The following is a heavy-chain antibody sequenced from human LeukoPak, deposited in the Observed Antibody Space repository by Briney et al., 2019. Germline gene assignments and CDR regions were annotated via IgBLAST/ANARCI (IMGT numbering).Heavy chain of an antibody. V-gene: IGHV3-33*01. J-gene: IGHJ3*02. CDR1: GFSFSTYD. CDR3: VGALLTAAGTIGAFDI. CDR2: IWPNGSNK. Sequence: PGGSLRVSCAASGFSFSTYDVHWVRQAPGKGLEWVAVIWPNGSNKYHADSVKGRFTISRDNSKSTLFLQMSSLAAEDTAVYYCVGALLTAAGTIGAFDIWGRGTMVTVSS. D-gene: IGHD6-13*01.